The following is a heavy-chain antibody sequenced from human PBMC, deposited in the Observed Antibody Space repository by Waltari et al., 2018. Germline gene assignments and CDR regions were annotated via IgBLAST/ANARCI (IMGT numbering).Heavy chain of an antibody. CDR3: ATVRYYDLAGSSHWFDP. J-gene: IGHJ5*02. CDR2: ISGSGGRT. V-gene: IGHV3-23*01. D-gene: IGHD3-3*01. CDR1: GFTFSSYA. Sequence: EVQLLESGGGLVQPGGSLRLSCAASGFTFSSYAMSWVRQAPGKGLEWVSAISGSGGRTYYADSVKGRFTIARDNSKNTLYLQMNSLRAEDTAVYYCATVRYYDLAGSSHWFDPWGQGTLVTVSS.